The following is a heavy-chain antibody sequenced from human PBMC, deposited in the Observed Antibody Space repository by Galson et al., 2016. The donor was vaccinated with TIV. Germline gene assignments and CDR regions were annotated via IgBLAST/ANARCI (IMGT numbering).Heavy chain of an antibody. CDR2: IDWDDDK. CDR3: ARISGYYDSSGHYIPRSFDY. Sequence: PALVKPTQTLTLTCTFPGFSLNTDGMCVNRIRQPSGKALEWLARIDWDDDKSYSPSLKTRLTISKDTSKNQVVLTMTNMDPVDTATYYCARISGYYDSSGHYIPRSFDYWGQGALVTVSS. CDR1: GFSLNTDGMC. V-gene: IGHV2-70*11. D-gene: IGHD3-22*01. J-gene: IGHJ4*02.